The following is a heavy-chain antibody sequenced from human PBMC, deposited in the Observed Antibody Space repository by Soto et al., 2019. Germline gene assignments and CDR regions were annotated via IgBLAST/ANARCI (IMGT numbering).Heavy chain of an antibody. CDR2: ISAYNGKT. V-gene: IGHV1-18*01. J-gene: IGHJ4*02. CDR1: GFTFNSYG. Sequence: ASVKVSCKASGFTFNSYGISWVRQAPGQGLEWMGWISAYNGKTNYAQKIQGRVTMTTDTSTSTVYMELRSLRSDDTAVYYCASSYDTSGNYISNYWGQGTLVT. CDR3: ASSYDTSGNYISNY. D-gene: IGHD3-22*01.